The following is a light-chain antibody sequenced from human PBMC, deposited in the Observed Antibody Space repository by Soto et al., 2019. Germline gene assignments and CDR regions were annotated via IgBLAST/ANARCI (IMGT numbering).Light chain of an antibody. CDR2: DVS. CDR3: NSYTSSSTLVV. Sequence: QSALTQPASVSGSPGQSITISCTGTSTDVGGYNYVSWYQHHPGKAPKLIIFDVSDRPSGVSNRFSGSKSGNTASLTISGLQAEDEADYYCNSYTSSSTLVVFGGGTKLTVL. V-gene: IGLV2-14*03. J-gene: IGLJ2*01. CDR1: STDVGGYNY.